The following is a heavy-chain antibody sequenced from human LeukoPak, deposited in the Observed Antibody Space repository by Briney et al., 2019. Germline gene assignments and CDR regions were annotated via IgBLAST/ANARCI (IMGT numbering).Heavy chain of an antibody. V-gene: IGHV4-30-4*01. Sequence: SETLSLTCTVSGASIRSGDYYWSWIRQPPGKGLEWIGYIYYSGTTYYNPSLRSRITISADTSNNQFSLQLSSVSAADTAVYYCARAIRAGYSISWYFDLWGRGTLVTVSS. D-gene: IGHD6-13*01. CDR2: IYYSGTT. J-gene: IGHJ2*01. CDR1: GASIRSGDYY. CDR3: ARAIRAGYSISWYFDL.